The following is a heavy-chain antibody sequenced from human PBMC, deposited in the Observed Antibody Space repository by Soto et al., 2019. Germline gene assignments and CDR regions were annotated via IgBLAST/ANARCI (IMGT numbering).Heavy chain of an antibody. D-gene: IGHD1-26*01. Sequence: EVQLVESGGGLVKPGGSLRLSCAASGFTFSNAWMSWVRQAPGKGLEWVGRIKSKTDGGTTDYAAPVKGRFTISRDDSKNTLYLQMNSLKTEDTAVYYCTTAGKVGATDYYYDYGMDVWGQGTTVTVSS. CDR1: GFTFSNAW. V-gene: IGHV3-15*01. CDR2: IKSKTDGGTT. J-gene: IGHJ6*02. CDR3: TTAGKVGATDYYYDYGMDV.